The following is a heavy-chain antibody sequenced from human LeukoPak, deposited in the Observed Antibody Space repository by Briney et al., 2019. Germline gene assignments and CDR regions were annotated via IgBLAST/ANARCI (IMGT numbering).Heavy chain of an antibody. Sequence: ASLKVSCKASGYTFTGYYMHWVRQAPGQGLEWMGWINPNSGGTNYAQKFQGRVTMTRDTSISTAYMELSRLRSDDTAVYYCARVPSGYSYWYFDLWGRGTLVTVSS. J-gene: IGHJ2*01. D-gene: IGHD3-22*01. CDR2: INPNSGGT. V-gene: IGHV1-2*02. CDR3: ARVPSGYSYWYFDL. CDR1: GYTFTGYY.